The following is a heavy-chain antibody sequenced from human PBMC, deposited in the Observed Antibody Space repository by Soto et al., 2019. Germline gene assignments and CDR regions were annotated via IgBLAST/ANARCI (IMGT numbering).Heavy chain of an antibody. V-gene: IGHV3-15*01. D-gene: IGHD4-17*01. CDR3: TTALYGDYTFDY. CDR1: GFTFSNAW. CDR2: IKSKTDGGTT. J-gene: IGHJ4*02. Sequence: GSLRLSCAASGFTFSNAWMSWVRQAPGKGLEWVGRIKSKTDGGTTDYAAPVKGRFTISRDDSKNTLYLQMNSLKTEDTAVYYCTTALYGDYTFDYWGQGTLVTVSS.